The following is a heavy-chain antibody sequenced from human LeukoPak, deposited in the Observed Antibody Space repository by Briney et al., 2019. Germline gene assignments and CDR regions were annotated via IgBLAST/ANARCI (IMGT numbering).Heavy chain of an antibody. D-gene: IGHD2-2*02. Sequence: GRSLRLSCAASGFAFSTYAMHWVRQAPGKGLEWVAVISYNGSEIYYGDSVKGRSTISRDNSKNTLYLQMNRLRVEDTAVYHCAKAGCSSARCYTNYWGQGTSVTVSS. J-gene: IGHJ4*02. V-gene: IGHV3-30*18. CDR2: ISYNGSEI. CDR3: AKAGCSSARCYTNY. CDR1: GFAFSTYA.